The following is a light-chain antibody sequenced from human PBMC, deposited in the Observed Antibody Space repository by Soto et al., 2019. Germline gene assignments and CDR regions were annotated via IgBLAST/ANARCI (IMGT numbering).Light chain of an antibody. J-gene: IGKJ2*02. CDR1: QSVGSY. V-gene: IGKV3-11*01. Sequence: EIVLTQSPATLSLSPGERATLACRASQSVGSYLAWYQHKPGQAPRLLIHDASNRATGIPARFSGSGSGTDFTLTIGSLEPEDSAVYYCQQRSNWPRGTFGQGTKLEIK. CDR2: DAS. CDR3: QQRSNWPRGT.